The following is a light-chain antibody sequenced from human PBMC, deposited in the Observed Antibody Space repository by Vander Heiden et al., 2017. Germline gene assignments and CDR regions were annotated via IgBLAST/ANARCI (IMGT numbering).Light chain of an antibody. Sequence: QTVLTQPPSVSGAPGQRVTISCTGRSSNIGAGYDLHWYQLLPGTAPKLLIYRDNKRPSGVPDRCSASKSGTSASMAITGLQAEDEADYYCQSFDSSLSALVFGGGTKLTVL. CDR3: QSFDSSLSALV. J-gene: IGLJ3*02. CDR1: SSNIGAGYD. V-gene: IGLV1-40*01. CDR2: RDN.